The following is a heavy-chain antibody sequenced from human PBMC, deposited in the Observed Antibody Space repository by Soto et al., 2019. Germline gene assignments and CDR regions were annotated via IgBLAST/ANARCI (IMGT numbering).Heavy chain of an antibody. J-gene: IGHJ3*02. CDR2: IIPIFGTA. CDR3: ARDGAKGGYPRTDAFDI. D-gene: IGHD5-12*01. Sequence: GASVKVSCKASGGTFSSYAISWVRQAPGQGLEWMGGIIPIFGTANYAQKFQGRVTITADESTSTAYMELSSLRSEDTAVYYSARDGAKGGYPRTDAFDIWGQGTMVTVSS. CDR1: GGTFSSYA. V-gene: IGHV1-69*13.